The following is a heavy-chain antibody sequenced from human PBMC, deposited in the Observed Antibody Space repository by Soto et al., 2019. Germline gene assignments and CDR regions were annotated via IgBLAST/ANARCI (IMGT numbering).Heavy chain of an antibody. CDR2: IYPGDSQS. CDR1: GYRFTNYW. CDR3: ARQTYYYGADV. Sequence: PGESLKISCKGSGYRFTNYWIGWVRQMPGKGLEWMGIIYPGDSQSRYSPSFQGQVTISADKSISAVYLQWSSLKASDGAIYYCARQTYYYGADVWGQGTTVTVSS. J-gene: IGHJ6*02. V-gene: IGHV5-51*01.